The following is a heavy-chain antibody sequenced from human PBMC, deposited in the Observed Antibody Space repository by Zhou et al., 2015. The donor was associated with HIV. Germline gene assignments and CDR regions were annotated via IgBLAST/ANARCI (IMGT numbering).Heavy chain of an antibody. D-gene: IGHD6-13*01. CDR2: ISWNSGTI. Sequence: EVQLVESGGGVVQPGRSLRLSCAAFEFTFDDFAMHWVRQGPGKGLEWVSGISWNSGTIGYADSVKGRFTISRDNAKKSLYLQMNSLRVEDTALYYCAKDREYSSSPDAFDIWGQGTMVTVSS. V-gene: IGHV3-9*01. J-gene: IGHJ3*02. CDR3: AKDREYSSSPDAFDI. CDR1: EFTFDDFA.